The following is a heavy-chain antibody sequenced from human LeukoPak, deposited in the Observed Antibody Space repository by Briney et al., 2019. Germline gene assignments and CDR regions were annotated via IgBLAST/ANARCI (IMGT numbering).Heavy chain of an antibody. CDR3: ARDPQVDYDYVWGSYRYTMEKGAPFDY. D-gene: IGHD3-16*02. V-gene: IGHV3-7*01. CDR2: IKPDGSER. J-gene: IGHJ4*02. CDR1: GFTFSSYW. Sequence: TGGSLRLSCAAPGFTFSSYWMSWGRQAPGKGLEWVANIKPDGSERYYVDSVKGRFTISRDNAKNSLYLQMNSLRAEDTAVYYCARDPQVDYDYVWGSYRYTMEKGAPFDYWGQGTLVTVSS.